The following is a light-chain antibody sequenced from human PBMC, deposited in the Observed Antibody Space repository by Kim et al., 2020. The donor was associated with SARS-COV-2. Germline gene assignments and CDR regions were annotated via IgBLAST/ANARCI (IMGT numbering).Light chain of an antibody. J-gene: IGKJ3*01. V-gene: IGKV2-30*01. CDR1: QSLAYSDGNTY. CDR2: KVF. Sequence: PGPTSCTCSQSLAYSDGNTYLNLFHQRPGQTPRRLIFKVFKRDSGVPDRFSGSGSGTDFTLQVSRVEAEDVGVYYCMHGTHWPFTFGPRTKVDIK. CDR3: MHGTHWPFT.